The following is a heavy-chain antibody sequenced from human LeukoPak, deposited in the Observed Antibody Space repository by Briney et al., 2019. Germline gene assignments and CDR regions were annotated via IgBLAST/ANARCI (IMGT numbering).Heavy chain of an antibody. CDR2: IIPIFGTA. CDR1: GYTFRTYG. Sequence: SVKVSCKASGYTFRTYGISWVRQAPGQGLEWMGGIIPIFGTANYAQKFQGRVTVTADESTSTAYMELSSLRSGDTAVYYCARCLNGDVHSYYYYYMDVWGKGTTVTVSS. J-gene: IGHJ6*03. V-gene: IGHV1-69*13. CDR3: ARCLNGDVHSYYYYYMDV. D-gene: IGHD4-17*01.